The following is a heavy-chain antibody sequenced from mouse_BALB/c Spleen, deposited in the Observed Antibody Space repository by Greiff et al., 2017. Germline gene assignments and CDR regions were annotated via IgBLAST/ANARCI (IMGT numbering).Heavy chain of an antibody. CDR1: GFTFSSFG. J-gene: IGHJ4*01. CDR2: ISSGSSTI. CDR3: ARTYGNYDYYYAMDY. D-gene: IGHD2-1*01. Sequence: EVQVVESGGGLVQPGGSRKLSCAASGFTFSSFGMHWVRQAPEKGLEWVAYISSGSSTIYYADTVKGRFTISRDNPKNTLFLQMTSLRSEDTAMYYCARTYGNYDYYYAMDYWGQGNSVTVSS. V-gene: IGHV5-17*02.